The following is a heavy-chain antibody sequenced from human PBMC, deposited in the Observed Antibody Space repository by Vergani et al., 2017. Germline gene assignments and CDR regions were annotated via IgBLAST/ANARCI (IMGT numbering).Heavy chain of an antibody. D-gene: IGHD2-15*01. V-gene: IGHV1-69*01. CDR3: ATGGIGACSGGTCYLFDY. CDR1: GGTFSSYA. J-gene: IGHJ4*02. CDR2: IIPIFGTA. Sequence: QVQLVQSGAEVKKPGSSVKVSCKASGGTFSSYAITWVRQAPGQGLEWMGGIIPIFGTANYAQKFQGRVTITADESTSTAYMELTSLRSEDTAVYYCATGGIGACSGGTCYLFDYWGQGTLVTVSS.